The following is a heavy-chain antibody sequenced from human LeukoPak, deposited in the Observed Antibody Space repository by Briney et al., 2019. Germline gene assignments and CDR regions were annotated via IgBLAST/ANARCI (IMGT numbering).Heavy chain of an antibody. D-gene: IGHD1-1*01. J-gene: IGHJ4*02. V-gene: IGHV3-21*06. CDR2: ISGDGTYI. Sequence: GGSLRLSCAASGFTFASYSMNWVRRAPGGGLEWVSSISGDGTYIYNAGSVKGRFTISRDNAQASLYLQMISLRADDTAVYYCARVSGRLERQSDLDYWGEGTLVIVSS. CDR3: ARVSGRLERQSDLDY. CDR1: GFTFASYS.